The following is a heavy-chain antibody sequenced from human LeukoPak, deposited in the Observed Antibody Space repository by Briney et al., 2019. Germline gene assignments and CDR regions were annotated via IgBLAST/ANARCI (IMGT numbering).Heavy chain of an antibody. D-gene: IGHD1-26*01. V-gene: IGHV1-46*01. Sequence: GASVKVSCKASGYTFTSYYMHWVRQAPGQGLEWMGIINPSGGSTSYAQKFQGRVTMTRDMSTSTVYMELSSLRSEDTAVYYCARLHPGVGATMWGQGTLVTVSS. CDR2: INPSGGST. CDR1: GYTFTSYY. CDR3: ARLHPGVGATM. J-gene: IGHJ4*02.